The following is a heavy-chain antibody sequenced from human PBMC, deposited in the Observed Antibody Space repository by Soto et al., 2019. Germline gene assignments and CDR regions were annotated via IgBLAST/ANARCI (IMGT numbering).Heavy chain of an antibody. CDR2: ISAYNGNT. J-gene: IGHJ4*02. V-gene: IGHV1-18*01. D-gene: IGHD3-10*01. Sequence: QVQLVQSGAEVKKPGASVKVSCKASGYTFTSYAISWVRQAPGQGLEWMGWISAYNGNTNYAQEVKGRVTMTTDTATSTAYMELRSLRSDDTAVYYCSRGWFGEFVDYFDYWGQGTLVTVSS. CDR3: SRGWFGEFVDYFDY. CDR1: GYTFTSYA.